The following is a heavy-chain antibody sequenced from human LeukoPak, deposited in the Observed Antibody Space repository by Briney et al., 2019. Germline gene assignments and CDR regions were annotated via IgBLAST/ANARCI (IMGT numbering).Heavy chain of an antibody. V-gene: IGHV3-49*03. CDR3: TRSYYDSSGYYKY. J-gene: IGHJ4*02. Sequence: GGSLRLSCTATGFTFGDYAMSWFRQAPGKGLEWVGFIRSKAYGGTTEYAASVKGRFTISRDDSKSIAHLQMNGLKTEDTAVYYCTRSYYDSSGYYKYWGQGTLVTVSS. CDR2: IRSKAYGGTT. D-gene: IGHD3-22*01. CDR1: GFTFGDYA.